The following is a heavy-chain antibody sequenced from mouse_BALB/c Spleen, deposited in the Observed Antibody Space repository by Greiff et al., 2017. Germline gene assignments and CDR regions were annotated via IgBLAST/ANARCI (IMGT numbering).Heavy chain of an antibody. D-gene: IGHD2-4*01. CDR2: ISSGSSTI. CDR3: AKSGITTTPYAMDY. J-gene: IGHJ4*01. V-gene: IGHV5-17*02. CDR1: GFTFSSFG. Sequence: EVKLVESGGGLVQPGGSRKLSCAASGFTFSSFGMHWVRQAPEKGLEWVAYISSGSSTIYYADTVKGRFTISRDNPNNTLFLQMTSLRSEDTAMYYCAKSGITTTPYAMDYWGQGTSVTVSS.